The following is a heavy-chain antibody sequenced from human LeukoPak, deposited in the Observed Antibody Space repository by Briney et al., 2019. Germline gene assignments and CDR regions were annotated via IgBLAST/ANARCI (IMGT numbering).Heavy chain of an antibody. Sequence: HPGGSLRLSCLTSGFTFSTNAMSWVRQAPGKGLEWVSVIYNSGDTYYADSVKGRFSISRDNSENTVFLLMNSLRADDTAIYYCARFTAGWFDPWGQGTLVTVST. CDR1: GFTFSTNA. CDR2: IYNSGDT. CDR3: ARFTAGWFDP. V-gene: IGHV3-23*01. J-gene: IGHJ5*02.